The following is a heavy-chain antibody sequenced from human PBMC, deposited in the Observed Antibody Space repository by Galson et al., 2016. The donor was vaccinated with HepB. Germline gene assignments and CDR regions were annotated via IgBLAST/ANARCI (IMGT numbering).Heavy chain of an antibody. D-gene: IGHD3-22*01. CDR2: IDPSDSYT. J-gene: IGHJ5*02. CDR3: ARLWDTSDYHGA. V-gene: IGHV5-10-1*01. CDR1: GYRFPNYW. Sequence: QSGAEVKKPGESLRISCEGSGYRFPNYWISWVRQMPGKGLEWMGRIDPSDSYTNYSPSFQGRVTMSADQSTSTAYLQWNSLKASDTATYYCARLWDTSDYHGAWGQGTLVTVSS.